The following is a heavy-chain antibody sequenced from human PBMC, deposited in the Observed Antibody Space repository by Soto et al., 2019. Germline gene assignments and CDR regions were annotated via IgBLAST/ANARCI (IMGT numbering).Heavy chain of an antibody. J-gene: IGHJ5*02. CDR1: GYSFTSYW. Sequence: PGESLKISCTGVGYSFTSYWICWVRQKPWKGLEWMGIIYPGDSDTRYSPSLQGQVTISADKSITTAYLQWSSLKASDTAMYYCARGYCTTTICDPWFDPWGQGTLVTVSS. CDR2: IYPGDSDT. V-gene: IGHV5-51*01. D-gene: IGHD2-2*01. CDR3: ARGYCTTTICDPWFDP.